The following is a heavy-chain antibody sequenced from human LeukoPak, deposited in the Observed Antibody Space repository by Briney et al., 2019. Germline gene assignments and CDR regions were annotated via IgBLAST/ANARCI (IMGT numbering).Heavy chain of an antibody. V-gene: IGHV4-30-2*01. D-gene: IGHD2-21*02. CDR3: ASSGYCGGDCYFDY. CDR1: GGSISSGGYS. J-gene: IGHJ4*02. CDR2: IYHSGST. Sequence: PSETLSLTCAVSGGSISSGGYSWSWIRQPPGKGLEWIGYIYHSGSTYYNPSLKSRVTISVDRSKNQFSLKLSSVTAADTAVYYCASSGYCGGDCYFDYWGQGTLVTVSS.